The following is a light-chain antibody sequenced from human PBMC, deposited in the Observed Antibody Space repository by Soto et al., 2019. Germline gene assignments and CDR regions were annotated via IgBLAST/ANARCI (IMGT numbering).Light chain of an antibody. CDR2: TDY. J-gene: IGLJ3*02. V-gene: IGLV1-44*01. Sequence: QSVLTQPHSASGTPGQSVIISCSGSNSNIGTYTVNWYQQLPGTAPKLLIYTDYQRPSGVPDRFSGSRSGTSASLAISGLQSEDEDDYYCASWDDSLSGGVFGGGTKVTVL. CDR1: NSNIGTYT. CDR3: ASWDDSLSGGV.